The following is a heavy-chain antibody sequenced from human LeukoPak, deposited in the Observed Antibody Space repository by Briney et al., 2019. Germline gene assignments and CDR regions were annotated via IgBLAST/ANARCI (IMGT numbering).Heavy chain of an antibody. V-gene: IGHV1-2*02. Sequence: ASVKVSCEASGYTFTDYYIHWVRQAPGQGLEWMGWVNPSSGDTDYAQKFQVSVTVTRDTSISTAYMELTSLKSDDTAVYYCARGGIAARPFDYWGQGTLVTVSS. J-gene: IGHJ4*02. D-gene: IGHD6-6*01. CDR3: ARGGIAARPFDY. CDR1: GYTFTDYY. CDR2: VNPSSGDT.